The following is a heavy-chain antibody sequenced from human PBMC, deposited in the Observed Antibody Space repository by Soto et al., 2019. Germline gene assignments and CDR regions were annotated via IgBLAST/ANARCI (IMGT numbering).Heavy chain of an antibody. J-gene: IGHJ4*02. Sequence: QVQLVESGGGVVQPGRSLRLSCAASGFTFSTFTMHWVRQAPGKGLDWVAGISNDGSNKYYADSVKGRFTISRDNSKNTMYLQMNSLRAEDTAVFYCARDRDSRTVGSYFDSWGQGSLVTVSS. CDR3: ARDRDSRTVGSYFDS. CDR1: GFTFSTFT. V-gene: IGHV3-30-3*01. D-gene: IGHD3-22*01. CDR2: ISNDGSNK.